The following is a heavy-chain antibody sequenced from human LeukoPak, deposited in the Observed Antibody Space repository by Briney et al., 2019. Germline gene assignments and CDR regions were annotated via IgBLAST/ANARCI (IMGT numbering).Heavy chain of an antibody. Sequence: GGSLRLSCAASGFPFNTYRMNWVRQAPGKGLEWVSSISSSTSHIHYVDSVKGRFTISRDNANKSLYLQMNSLGAEDTAVYFCARDVKYCSGGTCYSPFDHWGQGTLVTVSS. J-gene: IGHJ4*02. CDR1: GFPFNTYR. CDR3: ARDVKYCSGGTCYSPFDH. V-gene: IGHV3-21*01. D-gene: IGHD2-15*01. CDR2: ISSSTSHI.